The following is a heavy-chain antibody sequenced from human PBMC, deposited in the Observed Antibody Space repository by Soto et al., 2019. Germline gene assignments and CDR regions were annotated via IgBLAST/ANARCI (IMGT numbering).Heavy chain of an antibody. J-gene: IGHJ4*02. CDR3: AKGSSTTVFAFNDH. CDR1: GFIFDEYA. D-gene: IGHD3-10*02. CDR2: ISWNSGNI. Sequence: EVQLLESGGGLVQPGRSLRLSCAASGFIFDEYAMNWVRQAPGKGLEWVSSISWNSGNIGYADSVKGRFTISRDNAKNSLYLQMNSVRGEDTAFYYCAKGSSTTVFAFNDHGGQGTLVTVSS. V-gene: IGHV3-9*01.